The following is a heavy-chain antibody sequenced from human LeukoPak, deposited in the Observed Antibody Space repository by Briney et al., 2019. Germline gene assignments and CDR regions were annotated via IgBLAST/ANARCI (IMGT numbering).Heavy chain of an antibody. CDR3: ARDGWMDV. CDR2: VIPILGTA. CDR1: GDTFTDYA. Sequence: ASVKVSCKASGDTFTDYAISWVRQAPGQGLEWVGRVIPILGTANYARRFQGRVTIIADKSTSTVYMELSSLTSEDTAVYYCARDGWMDVWGQGTTVTVSS. D-gene: IGHD2-15*01. V-gene: IGHV1-69*04. J-gene: IGHJ6*02.